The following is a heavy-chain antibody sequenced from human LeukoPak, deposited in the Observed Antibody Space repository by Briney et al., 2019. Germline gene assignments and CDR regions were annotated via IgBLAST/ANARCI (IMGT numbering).Heavy chain of an antibody. Sequence: PGGSLRLSCAASGFTFSSYEMTWVRQAPGKGLEWVSYISSSGSTIYYADSVKGRFTISRDNAKNSLYLQMNSLRAEDTAVYYCARAYGVGFDYWGQGTLVTVSS. J-gene: IGHJ4*02. CDR2: ISSSGSTI. V-gene: IGHV3-48*03. CDR1: GFTFSSYE. CDR3: ARAYGVGFDY. D-gene: IGHD4-17*01.